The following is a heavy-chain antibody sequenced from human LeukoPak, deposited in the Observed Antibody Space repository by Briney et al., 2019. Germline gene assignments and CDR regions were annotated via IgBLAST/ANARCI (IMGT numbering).Heavy chain of an antibody. D-gene: IGHD6-13*01. CDR2: MNPNSGNT. Sequence: MNPNSGNTGYAQKFQGRVTMTRNTSISTAYMELSSLRSEDTAVYYCARVRSWSGYYYGMDVWGQGTTVTVSS. V-gene: IGHV1-8*01. J-gene: IGHJ6*02. CDR3: ARVRSWSGYYYGMDV.